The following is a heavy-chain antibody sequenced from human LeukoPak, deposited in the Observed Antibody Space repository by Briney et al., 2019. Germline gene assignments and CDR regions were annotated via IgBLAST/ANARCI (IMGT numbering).Heavy chain of an antibody. J-gene: IGHJ3*02. CDR3: ARGRGRFLEWLSDAFDI. Sequence: PGGSLRLSCAASGFTFSSYAMSWVRQAPGKGLEWVSYISSSSSTIYYADSVKGRFTISRDNAKNSLYLRMNSLRAEDTAVYYCARGRGRFLEWLSDAFDIWGQGTMVTVSS. V-gene: IGHV3-48*01. D-gene: IGHD3-3*01. CDR2: ISSSSSTI. CDR1: GFTFSSYA.